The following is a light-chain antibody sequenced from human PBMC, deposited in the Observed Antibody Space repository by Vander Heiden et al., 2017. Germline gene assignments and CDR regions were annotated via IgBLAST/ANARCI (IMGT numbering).Light chain of an antibody. CDR1: SSNISKNY. CDR3: GTWDSSLSAVI. CDR2: ENN. V-gene: IGLV1-51*02. J-gene: IGLJ2*01. Sequence: QSVLTQPPSVSAATGQKVTISCSGSSSNISKNYVSWYRQLPGTAPKLLIYENNKRPSGIPDRFSGSRSGTSATLGITGLQTGDEAEYYCGTWDSSLSAVIFGGGTKLTVL.